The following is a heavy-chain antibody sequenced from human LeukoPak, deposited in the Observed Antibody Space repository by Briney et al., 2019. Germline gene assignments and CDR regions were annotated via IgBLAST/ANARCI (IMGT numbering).Heavy chain of an antibody. CDR1: GGSISSYY. CDR3: ARGPVAGTGVDY. J-gene: IGHJ4*02. Sequence: SETLSLTCTVSGGSISSYYWSWIRQPPGKGLEWIGYIYYSGSTNYNPSLKSRVTMSVDTSKNQFSLKLSSVTAADTAVYYCARGPVAGTGVDYWGQGTLVTVSS. D-gene: IGHD6-19*01. CDR2: IYYSGST. V-gene: IGHV4-59*12.